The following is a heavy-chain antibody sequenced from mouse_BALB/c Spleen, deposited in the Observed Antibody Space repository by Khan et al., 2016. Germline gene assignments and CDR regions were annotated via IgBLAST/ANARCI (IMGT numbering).Heavy chain of an antibody. D-gene: IGHD3-1*01. CDR3: ARGACDGTYYAMDY. Sequence: EVQLQESGPGLVKPSQSLSLTCTVTGYSITSDYAWNWIRQFPGNKLEWMGYISYSGSTTYNPSLKSRISITRDTSKNQFFLQLNSVTTEDTATYYCARGACDGTYYAMDYWGQGTSVTVSS. J-gene: IGHJ4*01. CDR1: GYSITSDYA. V-gene: IGHV3-2*02. CDR2: ISYSGST.